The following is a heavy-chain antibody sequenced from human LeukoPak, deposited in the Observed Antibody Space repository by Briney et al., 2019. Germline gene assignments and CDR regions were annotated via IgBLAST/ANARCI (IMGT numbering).Heavy chain of an antibody. CDR2: ISFSGGYI. CDR1: GFTFRSYS. Sequence: PGGSLRLSCAASGFTFRSYSMNWVRQAPGKGLEWVSSISFSGGYIYYADSLKGRITISRDNAKNSLYLQMNSLRAEDTAVYYCAKDPVGPDCGGDCYAFDYWAREPWSPSPQ. J-gene: IGHJ4*02. D-gene: IGHD2-21*02. CDR3: AKDPVGPDCGGDCYAFDY. V-gene: IGHV3-21*04.